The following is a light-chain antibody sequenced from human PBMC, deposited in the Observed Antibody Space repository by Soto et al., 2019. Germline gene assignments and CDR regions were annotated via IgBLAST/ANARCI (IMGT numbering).Light chain of an antibody. CDR3: QQDNNCPPIT. J-gene: IGKJ5*01. Sequence: IGMTHSVAPVSVSTRERATLSCRASQSVSTNSAWYQQKPGQAPRLLIYGTSTRATVIPAMCSGSGSGKYFTLTSSILHAEDLVIYYCQQDNNCPPITFGQGTRLEIK. V-gene: IGKV3-15*01. CDR1: QSVSTN. CDR2: GTS.